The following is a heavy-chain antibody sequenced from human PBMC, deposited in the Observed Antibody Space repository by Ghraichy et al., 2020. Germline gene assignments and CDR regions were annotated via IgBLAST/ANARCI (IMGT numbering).Heavy chain of an antibody. CDR1: GGSISSYY. CDR2: IYYSGST. V-gene: IGHV4-59*01. D-gene: IGHD3-10*01. Sequence: ESLNISCTVSGGSISSYYWSWIRQPPGKGLEWIGYIYYSGSTNYNPSLKSRVTISVDTSKNQFSLKLSSVTAADTAVYYCARGSMVWFDPWGQGTLVTVSS. J-gene: IGHJ5*02. CDR3: ARGSMVWFDP.